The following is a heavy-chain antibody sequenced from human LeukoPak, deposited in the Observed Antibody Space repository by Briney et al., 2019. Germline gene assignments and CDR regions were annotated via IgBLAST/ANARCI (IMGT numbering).Heavy chain of an antibody. D-gene: IGHD3-22*01. J-gene: IGHJ3*02. CDR2: INPNSGGT. CDR1: GYTFTGYY. V-gene: IGHV1-2*06. CDR3: AGDSGGTHYDSEDAFDI. Sequence: GASVKVSCKASGYTFTGYYMHWVRQAPGQGLEWMGRINPNSGGTNYAQKFQGRVTMTRDTSISTAYMELSRLRSDDTAVYYCAGDSGGTHYDSEDAFDIWGQGTMVTVSS.